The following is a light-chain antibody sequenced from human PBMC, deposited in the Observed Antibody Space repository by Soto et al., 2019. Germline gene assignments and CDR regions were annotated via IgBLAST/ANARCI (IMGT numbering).Light chain of an antibody. Sequence: DIQMTQSPSTLSASVGDRVTMTCRASQSLSTRLAWYQQKPGKAPKLLIYDASSLESGVPSRFSGSGSGTEFTLTISSLQPDDFATYYCQQYNSYWTFGQGTKVDIK. CDR1: QSLSTR. V-gene: IGKV1-5*01. CDR2: DAS. CDR3: QQYNSYWT. J-gene: IGKJ1*01.